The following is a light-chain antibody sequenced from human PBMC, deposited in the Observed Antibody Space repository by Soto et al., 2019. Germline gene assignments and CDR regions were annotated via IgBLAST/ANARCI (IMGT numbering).Light chain of an antibody. V-gene: IGKV3-15*01. CDR1: QSVSSN. CDR3: QQYNNWPQT. J-gene: IGKJ1*01. Sequence: EIVMTQSPATLSVSPGERATLSCRASQSVSSNLAWYQQKPGQAPRPLIYGASTRATGIPARFSGSGSGTEFTLTISSLQSEDFAVYYCQQYNNWPQTIGEGTKVDMK. CDR2: GAS.